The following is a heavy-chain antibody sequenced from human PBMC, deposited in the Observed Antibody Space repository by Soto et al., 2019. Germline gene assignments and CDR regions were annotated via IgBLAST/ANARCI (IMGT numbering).Heavy chain of an antibody. CDR1: GGSISSGDYY. Sequence: QVQLQESGPGLVKPSQTVSLTCTVSGGSISSGDYYWSWIRQPPGKGLEWIGYIHYSGSTDYNPSLKSRITISLDTSKNQFSLKLSCVTAANTAVYYCARDTMESGGSYYYAMNVWGQGTTVTVSS. CDR3: ARDTMESGGSYYYAMNV. V-gene: IGHV4-30-4*01. J-gene: IGHJ6*02. CDR2: IHYSGST. D-gene: IGHD3-3*01.